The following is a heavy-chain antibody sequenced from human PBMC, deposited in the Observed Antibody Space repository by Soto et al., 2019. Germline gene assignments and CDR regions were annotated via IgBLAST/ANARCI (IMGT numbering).Heavy chain of an antibody. J-gene: IGHJ6*02. CDR1: GHTFRRYA. CDR3: ASGTKYSSSPGDYNMDV. V-gene: IGHV1-69*13. D-gene: IGHD6-19*01. CDR2: IIPMFEKA. Sequence: SVKVSCKASGHTFRRYAISWVRQAPGQGLEWMGGIIPMFEKAHYAQKFQGRVTLNADESTTTAYMELSSLRSEDTPVFYCASGTKYSSSPGDYNMDVWGQGTMVTVSS.